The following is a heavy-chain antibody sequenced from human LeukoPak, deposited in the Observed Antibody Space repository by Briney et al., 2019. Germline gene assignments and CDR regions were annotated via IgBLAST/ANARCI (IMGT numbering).Heavy chain of an antibody. CDR1: GDSVSSNSAA. CDR3: ARETTSLFDS. D-gene: IGHD2/OR15-2a*01. Sequence: SQTLSLTCAISGDSVSSNSAAWNWIRQSPSGGLERLGRTYYRSKWYNDYAVSVKSRITFNPDRSENQVSLQMNSVTPEDTAVYYCARETTSLFDSWGQGTLVTVSS. V-gene: IGHV6-1*01. CDR2: TYYRSKWYN. J-gene: IGHJ4*02.